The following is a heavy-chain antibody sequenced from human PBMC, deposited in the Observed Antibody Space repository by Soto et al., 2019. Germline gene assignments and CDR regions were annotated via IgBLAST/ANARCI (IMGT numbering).Heavy chain of an antibody. CDR2: IYYSGST. D-gene: IGHD3-3*01. CDR1: GGSISSSRYR. V-gene: IGHV4-39*01. J-gene: IGHJ4*02. CDR3: ATVDGLGVVTPFMDY. Sequence: QLQLQESGPGLVKPSETLSLICTVSGGSISSSRYRWGWVRQPPGKGLEWIGTIYYSGSTHYNPSLKSRVTISVDTSTSQFSLRLNSVTAADTAVYYCATVDGLGVVTPFMDYWGQGTLVTVSS.